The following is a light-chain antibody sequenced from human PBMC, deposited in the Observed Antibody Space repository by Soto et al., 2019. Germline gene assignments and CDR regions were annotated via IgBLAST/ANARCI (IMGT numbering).Light chain of an antibody. V-gene: IGLV1-40*01. CDR3: QTYDSSLNWM. J-gene: IGLJ3*02. CDR2: GST. Sequence: QSALTQPPAVSGAPGQRVTISCTGSSSNIGAGYDVHWYQHLPGTAPKLLIYGSTNRPSGVPDRFSASKSGTSASLAITGLQAEDEADYYCQTYDSSLNWMFGGGTKLTVL. CDR1: SSNIGAGYD.